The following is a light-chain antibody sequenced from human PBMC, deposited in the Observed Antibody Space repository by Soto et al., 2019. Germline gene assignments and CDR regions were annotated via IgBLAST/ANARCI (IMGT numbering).Light chain of an antibody. CDR2: KAS. Sequence: DIQMTQSPSTLSASVGDRVIITFRASQSISNWLAWYQQIPGKAPNLLIYKASSLKSGVPSRFSGSGSGTEFTLTISSLQPDDFATYYCQQYDTYWTFGQGTKVDIK. CDR1: QSISNW. J-gene: IGKJ1*01. V-gene: IGKV1-5*03. CDR3: QQYDTYWT.